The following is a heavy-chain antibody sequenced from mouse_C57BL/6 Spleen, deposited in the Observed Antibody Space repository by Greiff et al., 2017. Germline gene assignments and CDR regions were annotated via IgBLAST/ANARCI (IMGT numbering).Heavy chain of an antibody. Sequence: EVKLMASGPGLVKPSQSLSLTCSVTGYSITSGYYWNWIRQFPGNKLEWMGYISYDGSNNYNPSLKNRISITRDTSKNQFFLKLNSVTTEDTATYDCARRTTVVATDYAMDYWGQGTSVTVSS. J-gene: IGHJ4*01. CDR1: GYSITSGYY. D-gene: IGHD1-1*01. V-gene: IGHV3-6*01. CDR3: ARRTTVVATDYAMDY. CDR2: ISYDGSN.